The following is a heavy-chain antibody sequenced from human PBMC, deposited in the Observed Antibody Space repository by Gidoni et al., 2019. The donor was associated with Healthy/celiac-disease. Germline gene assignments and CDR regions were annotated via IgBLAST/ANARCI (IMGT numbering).Heavy chain of an antibody. CDR3: GRGLPDYYYGMDV. CDR2: IYSGGST. CDR1: GFPVSSNY. D-gene: IGHD4-17*01. Sequence: EVQLVASGGGLLQPGGSLRLSCASSGFPVSSNYMDWVRQAPGKGLEWVSVIYSGGSTYYADSVKGRFTISRDNSKNTLYNQMNSLRAEDTAVYYCGRGLPDYYYGMDVWGQGTTVTVSS. J-gene: IGHJ6*02. V-gene: IGHV3-53*01.